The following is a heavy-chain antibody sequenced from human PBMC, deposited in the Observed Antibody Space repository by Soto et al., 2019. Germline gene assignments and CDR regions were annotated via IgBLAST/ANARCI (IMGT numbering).Heavy chain of an antibody. CDR1: GGSISSGGYS. V-gene: IGHV4-30-2*01. CDR3: AIWSGYYRSREYFQH. D-gene: IGHD3-3*01. CDR2: IYHSGST. Sequence: TLSLTCAVSGGSISSGGYSWGWIRQPPGKGLEWIGYIYHSGSTYYNPSLKSRVTISVDRSKNQFSLKLSSVTAADTAVYYCAIWSGYYRSREYFQHWGQGTLVTVSS. J-gene: IGHJ1*01.